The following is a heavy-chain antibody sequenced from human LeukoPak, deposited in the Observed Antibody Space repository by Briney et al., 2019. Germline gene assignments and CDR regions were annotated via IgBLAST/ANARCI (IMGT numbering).Heavy chain of an antibody. Sequence: PGGSLRLSCAASGFTFSSYAMHWVRQAPGKGLEYVSAISSNGGSTYYANSVKGRFTISRDNSKNTLYLQMGSLRAEDMAVYYCARESGGLDYWGQGSLVTVSS. CDR1: GFTFSSYA. CDR2: ISSNGGST. D-gene: IGHD3-10*01. J-gene: IGHJ4*02. V-gene: IGHV3-64*01. CDR3: ARESGGLDY.